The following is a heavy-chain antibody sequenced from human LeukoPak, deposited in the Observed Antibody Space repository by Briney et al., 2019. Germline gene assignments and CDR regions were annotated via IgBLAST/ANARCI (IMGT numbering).Heavy chain of an antibody. J-gene: IGHJ4*02. D-gene: IGHD2-2*01. CDR1: GFTFSTYE. CDR2: ISSRGNSK. Sequence: GGSLRVSCAASGFTFSTYEMNWVRQARGKGLEWVSYISSRGNSKYYADSVKGRFTISRDNAKNSLYLQMNSLRAEDMAVYYCARQYCSSTSCTFDYWGQGTLVTVSS. CDR3: ARQYCSSTSCTFDY. V-gene: IGHV3-48*03.